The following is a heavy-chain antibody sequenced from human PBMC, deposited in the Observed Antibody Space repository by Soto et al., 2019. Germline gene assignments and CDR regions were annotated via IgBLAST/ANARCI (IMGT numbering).Heavy chain of an antibody. CDR2: IYSGGST. Sequence: EVQLVESGGGLVQPGGSLRLSCAASGFTVSSNYMSWVRQAPGKGLEWVSVIYSGGSTYYADSVKGRFTISRDNSKNTLYLRMNSLRAEDTAVYYCARGRTYGGIYFDYWGQGTLVTVSS. J-gene: IGHJ4*02. D-gene: IGHD3-10*01. CDR1: GFTVSSNY. CDR3: ARGRTYGGIYFDY. V-gene: IGHV3-66*01.